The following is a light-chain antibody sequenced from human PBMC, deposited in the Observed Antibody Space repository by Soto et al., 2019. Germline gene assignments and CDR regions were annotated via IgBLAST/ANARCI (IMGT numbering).Light chain of an antibody. CDR2: AXS. Sequence: DIEMTQSPSTLSASVGDRVTLTWLASQSISSCFTWFQQKPGKAPKXLXYAXSTLQRGGPSRFSGSGSGTEFTLTISSLQPEDFATYYCQQLKSDTRGFGQGTKVDIK. V-gene: IGKV1-9*01. CDR3: QQLKSDTRG. J-gene: IGKJ1*01. CDR1: QSISSC.